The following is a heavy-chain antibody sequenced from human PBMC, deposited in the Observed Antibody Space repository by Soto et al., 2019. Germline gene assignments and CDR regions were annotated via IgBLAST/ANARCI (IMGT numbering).Heavy chain of an antibody. V-gene: IGHV1-18*01. J-gene: IGHJ2*01. CDR3: ARDDCNGGSCYGGHYLDL. CDR1: DYIFLAYG. Sequence: QVQLVQSGPEVKNAGASVKVSCTAPTDYIFLAYGFAWVRQAPGQGLEWMGWISPKFGRTNYARTLQDRFTMTTDVSTNSVSMELRDLRSDDTAVYYCARDDCNGGSCYGGHYLDLWGRGTPISVSS. CDR2: ISPKFGRT. D-gene: IGHD2-15*01.